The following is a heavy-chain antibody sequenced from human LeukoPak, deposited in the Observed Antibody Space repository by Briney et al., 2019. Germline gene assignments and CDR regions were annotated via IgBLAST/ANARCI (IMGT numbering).Heavy chain of an antibody. CDR1: GGSISSYY. CDR3: ARTRGYSGYVDFDY. Sequence: SETLSLTCTVSGGSISSYYWSWIRQPPVKGLEWIGYIYYSGSTNYNPSLKSRVTISVDTSKNQFSLKLSSVTAADTAVYYCARTRGYSGYVDFDYWGQGTLVTVSS. V-gene: IGHV4-59*08. D-gene: IGHD5-12*01. CDR2: IYYSGST. J-gene: IGHJ4*02.